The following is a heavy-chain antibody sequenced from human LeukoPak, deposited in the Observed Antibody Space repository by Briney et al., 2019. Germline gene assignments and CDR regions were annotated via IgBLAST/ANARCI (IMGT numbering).Heavy chain of an antibody. D-gene: IGHD1-1*01. V-gene: IGHV4-39*01. Sequence: SETLSLTCTVSGGSISSSSYYWGWIRQPPGKGLEWIGSIYYSGSTFYNPSLKSRVTISVDTSKNQFSLYLSSVTAADTAVYYCARRGTGTPFDPWGLGTLVTVSS. CDR3: ARRGTGTPFDP. J-gene: IGHJ5*02. CDR1: GGSISSSSYY. CDR2: IYYSGST.